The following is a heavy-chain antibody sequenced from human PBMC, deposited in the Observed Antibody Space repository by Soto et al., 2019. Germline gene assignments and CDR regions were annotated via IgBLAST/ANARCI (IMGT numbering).Heavy chain of an antibody. Sequence: ASVKVSCKASGYTFTGYHMHWVRQAPGQGLEWMGWINPKSGGTTYAQKFQGRVTMTRDTPISTAHMELGSLTSDDTAVYYCATSCECNGGSYLNCCYCWGRGSRVGVSS. D-gene: IGHD2-15*01. CDR2: INPKSGGT. CDR1: GYTFTGYH. CDR3: ATSCECNGGSYLNCCYC. J-gene: IGHJ6*04. V-gene: IGHV1-2*02.